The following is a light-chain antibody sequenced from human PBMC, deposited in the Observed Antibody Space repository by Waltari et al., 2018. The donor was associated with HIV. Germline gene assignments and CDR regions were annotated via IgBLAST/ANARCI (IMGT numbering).Light chain of an antibody. J-gene: IGKJ2*01. CDR1: QTINND. V-gene: IGKV3-15*01. CDR3: QQYNTWPYT. CDR2: GAS. Sequence: EIVMTQSPATLSVSPGERATLSCGASQTINNDLAWYQQKPGQAPTLLIYGASVRATSVPAKFSGSASATTFTLIIDSPQSGDAAIYYCQQYNTWPYTFGQGTILEI.